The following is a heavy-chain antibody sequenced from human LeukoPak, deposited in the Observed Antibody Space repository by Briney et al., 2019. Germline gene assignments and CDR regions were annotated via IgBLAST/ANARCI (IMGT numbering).Heavy chain of an antibody. CDR1: GFTFSSYT. D-gene: IGHD6-13*01. CDR3: ARGYSSSWGTSQFDY. CDR2: ISSSSSYI. V-gene: IGHV3-21*01. J-gene: IGHJ4*02. Sequence: SGGSLRLSCAASGFTFSSYTMNWVRQAPGKGLEWVSSISSSSSYIYYADSVKGRFTISRDNAKNSLYLQMNSLRAEDTAVYYCARGYSSSWGTSQFDYWGQGTLVTVSS.